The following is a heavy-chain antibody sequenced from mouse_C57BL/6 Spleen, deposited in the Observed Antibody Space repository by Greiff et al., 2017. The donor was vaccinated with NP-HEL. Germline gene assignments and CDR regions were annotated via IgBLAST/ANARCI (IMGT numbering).Heavy chain of an antibody. CDR1: GFTFSDYG. D-gene: IGHD1-1*01. Sequence: EVKLVESGGGLVQPGGSLKLSCAASGFTFSDYGMAWVRQAPRKGPEWVAFISNLAYSIYYADTVTGRFTISRENAKHTLYLEMSSLRSEDTAMYYCARPYYGSSYDWYFEVWGTGTTVTVSS. CDR2: ISNLAYSI. CDR3: ARPYYGSSYDWYFEV. J-gene: IGHJ1*03. V-gene: IGHV5-15*01.